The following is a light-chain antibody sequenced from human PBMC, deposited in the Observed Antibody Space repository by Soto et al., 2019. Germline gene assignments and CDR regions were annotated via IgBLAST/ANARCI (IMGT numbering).Light chain of an antibody. J-gene: IGLJ1*01. CDR1: SSDVGGYNY. CDR3: TSYTSRGSLTI. V-gene: IGLV2-14*01. Sequence: QSVLTQPASVSGSPGQSITISCTGTSSDVGGYNYVSWYQHHPGKAPKLLISEVTNRPSGVSNRFSGSKSRNTASLTISGLQAEDEGDYYCTSYTSRGSLTIIGTGTKVT. CDR2: EVT.